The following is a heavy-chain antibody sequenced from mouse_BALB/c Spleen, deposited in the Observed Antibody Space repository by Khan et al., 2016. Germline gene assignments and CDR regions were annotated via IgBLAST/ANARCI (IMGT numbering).Heavy chain of an antibody. V-gene: IGHV3-2*02. J-gene: IGHJ1*01. CDR2: ISYSGST. CDR3: ARAPPRWYFDV. CDR1: GYSITSDYA. Sequence: EVQLQESGPGLVKPSQSLSLTCTVTGYSITSDYAWNWIRQFPGNKLEWMGYISYSGSTSYNPSLKSRISITRDTSKNQFFLQLNSVTTEDTATXYCARAPPRWYFDVWGAGTTVTVPS.